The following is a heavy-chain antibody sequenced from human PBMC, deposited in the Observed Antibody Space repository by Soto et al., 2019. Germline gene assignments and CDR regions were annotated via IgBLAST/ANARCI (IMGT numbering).Heavy chain of an antibody. Sequence: QVQLQESGPGQVKPSQTLSLTCTVSGGSISHADYYWTWIRQHPGKGLEWIGYIYYSGGTYYNPSIESRVTMSVDTSKNQFSLKLSSVTAADTAVYYCARAMVRGVLHYWGQGTLVTVSS. CDR2: IYYSGGT. J-gene: IGHJ4*02. V-gene: IGHV4-31*03. D-gene: IGHD3-10*01. CDR1: GGSISHADYY. CDR3: ARAMVRGVLHY.